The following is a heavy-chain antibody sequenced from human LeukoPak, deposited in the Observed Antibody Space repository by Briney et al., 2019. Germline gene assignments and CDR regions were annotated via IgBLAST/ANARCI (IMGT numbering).Heavy chain of an antibody. CDR1: GFSFSNAW. CDR2: IKSKTDGGTT. J-gene: IGHJ4*02. Sequence: GGSLRLSCAASGFSFSNAWMSWVRQAPGKGLEWVGRIKSKTDGGTTEYAAPVKGRLNISRDDSKNTLYLQMNSLKTEDTAVYYCTTDSSSSSYYWGQGTLVTVSS. D-gene: IGHD6-6*01. V-gene: IGHV3-15*01. CDR3: TTDSSSSSYY.